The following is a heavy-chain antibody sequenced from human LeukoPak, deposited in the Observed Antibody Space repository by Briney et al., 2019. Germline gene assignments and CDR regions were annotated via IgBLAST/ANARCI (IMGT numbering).Heavy chain of an antibody. D-gene: IGHD6-19*01. CDR1: GYTFTGYY. V-gene: IGHV1-69*13. J-gene: IGHJ4*02. Sequence: ASVKVSCKASGYTFTGYYMHWVRQAPGQGLEWMGGIIPIFGTANYAQKFQGRVTITADESTSTAYMELSSLRSEDTAVYYCASGASSSGWSDFDYWGQGTLVTVSS. CDR2: IIPIFGTA. CDR3: ASGASSSGWSDFDY.